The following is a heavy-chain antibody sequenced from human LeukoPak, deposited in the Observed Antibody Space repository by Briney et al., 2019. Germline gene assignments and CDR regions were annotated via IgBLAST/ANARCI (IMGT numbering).Heavy chain of an antibody. CDR3: ARELQIYYYYGMDV. CDR2: INSDGSST. D-gene: IGHD2-15*01. V-gene: IGHV3-74*01. CDR1: GFTFSSYA. Sequence: PGGSLRLSCAASGFTFSSYAMSWVRQAPGKGLVWVSRINSDGSSTSYADSVKGRFTISRDNAKNTLYLQMNSLRAEDTAVYYCARELQIYYYYGMDVWGQGTTVTVSS. J-gene: IGHJ6*02.